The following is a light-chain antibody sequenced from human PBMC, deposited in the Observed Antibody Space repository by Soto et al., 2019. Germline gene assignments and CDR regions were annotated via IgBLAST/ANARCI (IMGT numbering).Light chain of an antibody. CDR1: SSEVGGNNY. CDR3: SSYTSSSTLYV. Sequence: QSVLTQPASVSGSPGQSITISCTGPSSEVGGNNYVSWYQQHPGKAPKLMIYDVSNRPSGVSNRFSGSKSGNTASLTISGLQAEDEADYYCSSYTSSSTLYVFGTGTKVTVL. CDR2: DVS. V-gene: IGLV2-14*01. J-gene: IGLJ1*01.